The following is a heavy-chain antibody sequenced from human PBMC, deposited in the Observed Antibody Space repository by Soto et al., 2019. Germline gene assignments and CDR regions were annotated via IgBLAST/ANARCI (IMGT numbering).Heavy chain of an antibody. CDR3: ASCGYSGCDY. D-gene: IGHD5-12*01. V-gene: IGHV4-59*01. J-gene: IGHJ4*02. CDR2: IYYSGST. CDR1: GGSISSYY. Sequence: PSETLSLTCTVSGGSISSYYWSWIRQPPGKGLEWIGYIYYSGSTNYNPSLKSRVTISVDTSKNQFSLKLSSVTAADTAVYYCASCGYSGCDYWGQGTLVTVSS.